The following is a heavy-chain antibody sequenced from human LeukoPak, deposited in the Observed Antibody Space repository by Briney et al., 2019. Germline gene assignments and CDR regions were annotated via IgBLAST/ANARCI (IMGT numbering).Heavy chain of an antibody. D-gene: IGHD3-10*01. J-gene: IGHJ4*02. CDR3: ARDRVRGGIFDY. Sequence: GSLRLSCAASGFTFSSYAMGWVRQAPGKGLEWVSVIYSGGSTYYADSVKGRFTISRDNSKNTLYLQMNSLRAEDTAVYYCARDRVRGGIFDYWGQGTLVTVSS. CDR2: IYSGGST. CDR1: GFTFSSYA. V-gene: IGHV3-66*01.